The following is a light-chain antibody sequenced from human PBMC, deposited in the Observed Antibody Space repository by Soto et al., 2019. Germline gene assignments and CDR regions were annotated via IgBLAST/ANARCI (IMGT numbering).Light chain of an antibody. Sequence: DIQMAQSPSSLSASVGDRVTITCRASQSISSYLNWYQQKPGKAPRLLIYAASSRASGIPARFSGSGSGTDFTLTITSLEPEDFAAYYCQQRSDWPSTFGGGTKVDIK. CDR2: AAS. J-gene: IGKJ4*01. CDR1: QSISSY. CDR3: QQRSDWPST. V-gene: IGKV1-39*01.